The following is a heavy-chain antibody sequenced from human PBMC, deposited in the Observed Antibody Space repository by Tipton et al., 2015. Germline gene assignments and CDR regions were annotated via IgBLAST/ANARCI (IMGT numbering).Heavy chain of an antibody. V-gene: IGHV3-23*01. Sequence: SLRLSCATSGFTFSTYTMGWVRLAPGKGLEWVSGIRSNGDRTYYAGSVKGRFTISRDNSKNTLSLQMNSLRAEDTAVYYCAKVVRSGIGSPLAFEVWGQGTMVTVSS. CDR2: IRSNGDRT. J-gene: IGHJ3*01. CDR3: AKVVRSGIGSPLAFEV. D-gene: IGHD1-26*01. CDR1: GFTFSTYT.